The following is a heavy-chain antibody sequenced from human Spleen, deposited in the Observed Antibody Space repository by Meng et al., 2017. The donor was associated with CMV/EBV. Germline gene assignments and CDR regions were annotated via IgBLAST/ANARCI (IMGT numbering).Heavy chain of an antibody. CDR3: ARGGSTFSTHNWFDP. J-gene: IGHJ5*02. CDR1: GFTFSSYW. Sequence: GESLKISCAASGFTFSSYWMHWVRQAPGKGLVWVSRINSDGSSTSYADSVKGRFTISRDNAKNMLFLQMNGLRPEDTAVYYCARGGSTFSTHNWFDPWGQGTLVTVSS. V-gene: IGHV3-74*01. D-gene: IGHD3-16*01. CDR2: INSDGSST.